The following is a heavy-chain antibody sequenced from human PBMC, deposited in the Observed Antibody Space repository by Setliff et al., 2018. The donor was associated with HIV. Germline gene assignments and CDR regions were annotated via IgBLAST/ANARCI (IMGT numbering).Heavy chain of an antibody. D-gene: IGHD3-22*01. J-gene: IGHJ4*02. V-gene: IGHV1-2*06. CDR2: INPNSGDT. CDR3: ARYYYDSSGYPIRYFDY. Sequence: ASVKVSCKASGYTFTGFYMHWVRQAPGQGLEWMGRINPNSGDTNYAQKFQGRVTMTRDTSISTAYMELSRLRSDDTAVYYCARYYYDSSGYPIRYFDYWGQGTLVTVSS. CDR1: GYTFTGFY.